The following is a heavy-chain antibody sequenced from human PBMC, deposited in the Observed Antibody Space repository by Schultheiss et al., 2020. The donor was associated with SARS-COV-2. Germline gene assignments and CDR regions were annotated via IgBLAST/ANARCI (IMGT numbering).Heavy chain of an antibody. Sequence: ASVKVSCKASGYTFTGYYMHWVRQAPGQGLEWMGWINPNSGGTNYAQKFQGRVTMTRDTSISTVYMELSSLRSEDTAVYYCARGSMYSSSLDYWGQGTLVTVSS. CDR1: GYTFTGYY. V-gene: IGHV1-2*02. CDR2: INPNSGGT. J-gene: IGHJ4*02. D-gene: IGHD6-13*01. CDR3: ARGSMYSSSLDY.